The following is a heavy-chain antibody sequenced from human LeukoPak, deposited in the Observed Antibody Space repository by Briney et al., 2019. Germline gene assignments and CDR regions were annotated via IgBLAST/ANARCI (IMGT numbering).Heavy chain of an antibody. CDR3: ARDNSVGDTAWWFDP. CDR2: ISGSGDST. J-gene: IGHJ5*02. V-gene: IGHV3-23*01. Sequence: GGSLRLSCAASGFTFSNYAMRWVRQAPGKGLEWVSGISGSGDSTYYADSVKGRFTISRDNSKNTLYLQMNSLRAEDTAVYYCARDNSVGDTAWWFDPWGQGTLVTVSS. CDR1: GFTFSNYA. D-gene: IGHD1-26*01.